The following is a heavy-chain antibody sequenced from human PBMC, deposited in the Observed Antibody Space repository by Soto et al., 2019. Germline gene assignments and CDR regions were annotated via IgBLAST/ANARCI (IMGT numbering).Heavy chain of an antibody. CDR3: AKRFPVDYDFWSGYLFDY. D-gene: IGHD3-3*01. CDR1: GFTFSSYA. Sequence: PGGSLRLSCAASGFTFSSYAMSWVRQAPGKGLEWVSAISGSGGSTYYADSVKGRFTISRDNSKNTLYLQMNSLRAEDTAVYYCAKRFPVDYDFWSGYLFDYWGQGTLVTVSS. J-gene: IGHJ4*02. V-gene: IGHV3-23*01. CDR2: ISGSGGST.